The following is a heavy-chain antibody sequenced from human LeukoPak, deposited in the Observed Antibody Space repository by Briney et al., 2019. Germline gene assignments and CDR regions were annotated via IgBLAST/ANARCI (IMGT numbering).Heavy chain of an antibody. V-gene: IGHV1-69*05. CDR1: GYSFTSYW. D-gene: IGHD3-22*01. CDR3: ARARDSSGYYPAGAFDI. CDR2: IIPIFGTA. Sequence: PGESLKISCKGSGYSFTSYWIGWVRQMPGKGLEWMGRIIPIFGTANYAQKFQGRVTITTDESTSTAYMELSSLRSEDTAVYYCARARDSSGYYPAGAFDIWGQGTMVTVSS. J-gene: IGHJ3*02.